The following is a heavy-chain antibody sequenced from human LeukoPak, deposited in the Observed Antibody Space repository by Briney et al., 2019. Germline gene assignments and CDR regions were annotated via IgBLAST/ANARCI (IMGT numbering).Heavy chain of an antibody. CDR1: GFTFSSYS. D-gene: IGHD2-15*01. V-gene: IGHV3-48*01. Sequence: GGSLRLSCAASGFTFSSYSMNWVRQAPGKGLEWVSYISSSSSTIYYADSVKGRFTISRDNAKNSLYLQMNSLRAEDTAVYYCARGRYCSGGSCSYFDYWGQGTLVTVSS. CDR3: ARGRYCSGGSCSYFDY. CDR2: ISSSSSTI. J-gene: IGHJ4*02.